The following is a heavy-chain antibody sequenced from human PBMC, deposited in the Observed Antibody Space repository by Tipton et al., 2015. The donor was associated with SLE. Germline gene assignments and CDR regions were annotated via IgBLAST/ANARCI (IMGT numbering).Heavy chain of an antibody. CDR1: GGSISSKSRY. D-gene: IGHD2-2*01. CDR2: IDHSGGT. J-gene: IGHJ1*01. V-gene: IGHV4-39*07. Sequence: TLSFTCTVSGGSISSKSRYWAWIRQPPDKGLEYIGNIDHSGGTYYNPSLESRVTMAVDTSKNQFSLKLRSVTAADTAVYYCVRAYCGSTNCQRAEYFQHWGQGTLVTVYS. CDR3: VRAYCGSTNCQRAEYFQH.